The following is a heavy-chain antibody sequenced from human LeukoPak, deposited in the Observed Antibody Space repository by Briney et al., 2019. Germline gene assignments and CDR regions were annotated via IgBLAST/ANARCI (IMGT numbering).Heavy chain of an antibody. J-gene: IGHJ4*02. CDR3: ARGPGNPTVTTHTTPYFDY. Sequence: GASVKVSCKASGYTFTGYYMHWVRQAPGQGLEWMRRINPNSGGTNYAQKFQGRVTMTRDTSISTAYMELSRLRSDDTAVYYCARGPGNPTVTTHTTPYFDYWGQGTLVTVSS. V-gene: IGHV1-2*06. D-gene: IGHD4-17*01. CDR2: INPNSGGT. CDR1: GYTFTGYY.